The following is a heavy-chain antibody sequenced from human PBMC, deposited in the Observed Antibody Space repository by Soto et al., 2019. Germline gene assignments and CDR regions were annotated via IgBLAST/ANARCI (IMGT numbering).Heavy chain of an antibody. J-gene: IGHJ6*02. Sequence: SETLSLTCTVSGGSISSSSYYWGWIRQPPGKGLEWIGSIYYSGSTYYNPSLKSRVTISVDTSKNQFSLKLSPVTAADTAVYYCARRLYYDSSGFEGGGMDVWGQGTTVTVSS. CDR1: GGSISSSSYY. CDR3: ARRLYYDSSGFEGGGMDV. D-gene: IGHD3-22*01. V-gene: IGHV4-39*01. CDR2: IYYSGST.